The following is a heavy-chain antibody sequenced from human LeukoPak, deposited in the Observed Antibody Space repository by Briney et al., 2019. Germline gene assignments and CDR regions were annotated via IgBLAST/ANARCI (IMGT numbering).Heavy chain of an antibody. Sequence: GGSLRLSYAASGFTFSSYAMSWVRQAPGKGLEWVSGISGSGGSTYYADSVKGRFTISRDNSKNTLYLQMNSLRAEDTAVYYCAKTGRQLALEYFQHWGQGTLVTVSS. V-gene: IGHV3-23*01. D-gene: IGHD6-13*01. J-gene: IGHJ1*01. CDR1: GFTFSSYA. CDR3: AKTGRQLALEYFQH. CDR2: ISGSGGST.